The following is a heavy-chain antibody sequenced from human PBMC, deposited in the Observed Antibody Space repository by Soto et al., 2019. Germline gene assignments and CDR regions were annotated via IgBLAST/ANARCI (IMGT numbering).Heavy chain of an antibody. CDR1: GYTFTSYY. CDR2: INPSGGST. D-gene: IGHD4-4*01. CDR3: ARDFATVKFLVGYYYGMDV. V-gene: IGHV1-46*01. J-gene: IGHJ6*02. Sequence: QVQLVQSGAEVKKPGASVKVSCKASGYTFTSYYMHWVRQAPGQGLEWMGIINPSGGSTSYAQKFQGRVTMTRDTSTSTVYMELSSLRSEDTAVYYCARDFATVKFLVGYYYGMDVWGQGTTVTVSS.